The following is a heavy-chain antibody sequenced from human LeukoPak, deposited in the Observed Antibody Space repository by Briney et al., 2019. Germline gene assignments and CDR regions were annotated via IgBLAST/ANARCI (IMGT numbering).Heavy chain of an antibody. V-gene: IGHV1-69*04. Sequence: SVKVSCKASGGTFSSYAISWVRQAPGQGLEWMGRIIPIFGIANYAQKFQGRVTITADKSTSTAYMELSSLRSEDTAVYYCARDPRADYYDSSGAFDIWGQGTMVTVSS. J-gene: IGHJ3*02. CDR3: ARDPRADYYDSSGAFDI. D-gene: IGHD3-22*01. CDR2: IIPIFGIA. CDR1: GGTFSSYA.